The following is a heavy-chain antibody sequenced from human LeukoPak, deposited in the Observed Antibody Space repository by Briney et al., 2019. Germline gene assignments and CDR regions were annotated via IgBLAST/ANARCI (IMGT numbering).Heavy chain of an antibody. Sequence: SETLSLTCTVSGGSVSSGSYYWSWIRQPPGKGLEWIGEINHSGSTNYNPSLKSRVTISVDTSKNQFSLKLSSVTAADTAVYYCARGVRWVVILDYYYGMDVWGQGTTVTVSS. CDR1: GGSVSSGSYY. D-gene: IGHD3-22*01. J-gene: IGHJ6*02. CDR3: ARGVRWVVILDYYYGMDV. CDR2: INHSGST. V-gene: IGHV4-39*07.